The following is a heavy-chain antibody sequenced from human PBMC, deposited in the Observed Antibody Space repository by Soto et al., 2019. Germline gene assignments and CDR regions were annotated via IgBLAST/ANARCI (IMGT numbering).Heavy chain of an antibody. CDR2: IKQDGSEK. J-gene: IGHJ4*02. CDR3: ARDIPSDRPAAILFDY. Sequence: GSLRLSCAASGVTFSSYWMSWVRQAPGKGLEWVANIKQDGSEKYYVDSVKGRFTISRDNAKNSLYLQMNSLRAEDTTVYYWARDIPSDRPAAILFDYWGQGTLVTVSS. V-gene: IGHV3-7*01. CDR1: GVTFSSYW. D-gene: IGHD2-2*01.